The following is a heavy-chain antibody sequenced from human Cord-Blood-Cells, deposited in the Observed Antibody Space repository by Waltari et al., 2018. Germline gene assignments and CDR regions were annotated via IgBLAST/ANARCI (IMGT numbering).Heavy chain of an antibody. D-gene: IGHD1-26*01. J-gene: IGHJ3*02. V-gene: IGHV6-1*01. Sequence: QVQLQQSGPGLVKPSQTLSLPCAISGDSVSSNSAAWNWIRQSPTRGLEWLGRKCFRTKWYNDYGVSVKSRITINPDTSKSQFSQQLNSVTPDDTAVYYCARVRVGSTRAFDIWGQGTMVTVSS. CDR1: GDSVSSNSAA. CDR2: KCFRTKWYN. CDR3: ARVRVGSTRAFDI.